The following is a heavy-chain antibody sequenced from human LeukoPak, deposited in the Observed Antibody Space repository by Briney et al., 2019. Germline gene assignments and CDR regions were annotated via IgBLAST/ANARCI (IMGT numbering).Heavy chain of an antibody. CDR3: TTGIRGD. Sequence: GGSLRLSCAASGFTFSSYWMNWARQAPGEGLDWVGRIASKTDGGATDYAAPVKGRFTISRDDSKNTLNLQMNSLKTEDTAVYYCTTGIRGDWGQGTLVTVSS. CDR2: IASKTDGGAT. CDR1: GFTFSSYW. D-gene: IGHD3-10*01. V-gene: IGHV3-15*04. J-gene: IGHJ4*02.